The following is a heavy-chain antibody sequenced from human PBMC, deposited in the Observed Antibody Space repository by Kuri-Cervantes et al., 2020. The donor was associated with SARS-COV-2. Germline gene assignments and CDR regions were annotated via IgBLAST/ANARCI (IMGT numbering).Heavy chain of an antibody. V-gene: IGHV4-39*07. J-gene: IGHJ5*02. CDR1: GGSISSSSYY. CDR3: ASFPYYYGSGREDWFDP. Sequence: GSLRLSCTVSGGSISSSSYYCGWTRQPPVKGLEWIGSIYYSGSTYYNPSLKSRVTISVDTSKNQFSLKLSSVTAADTAVYYCASFPYYYGSGREDWFDPWGQGTLVTVSS. CDR2: IYYSGST. D-gene: IGHD3-10*01.